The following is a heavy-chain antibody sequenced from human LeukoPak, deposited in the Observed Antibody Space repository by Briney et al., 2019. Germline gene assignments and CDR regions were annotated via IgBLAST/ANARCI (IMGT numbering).Heavy chain of an antibody. V-gene: IGHV3-23*01. CDR2: IICSSGST. D-gene: IGHD5-18*01. Sequence: PGGCLRQSCATSGFPFSNHAMSSVRQAPGKGLEWVSAIICSSGSTYYADSVKGRYAIFRDNSKNTLYLEMNGLRAEDTAVYYCAKDGDTAMATYYYGMDVWGQGTTVSVSS. CDR3: AKDGDTAMATYYYGMDV. J-gene: IGHJ6*02. CDR1: GFPFSNHA.